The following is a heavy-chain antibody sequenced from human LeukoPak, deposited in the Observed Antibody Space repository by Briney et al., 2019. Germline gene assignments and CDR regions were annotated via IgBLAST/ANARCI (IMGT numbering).Heavy chain of an antibody. D-gene: IGHD3-22*01. J-gene: IGHJ4*02. Sequence: GGSLRLSCAASGFTFSSYEMNWVRQAPGKGLEWVSDISRSGSTIYYADSVKGRFTISRDNSKNTLYLQMNSLRAEDTAVYYCARPNLRVITTPYYFDYWGQGTLVTVSS. CDR1: GFTFSSYE. V-gene: IGHV3-48*03. CDR2: ISRSGSTI. CDR3: ARPNLRVITTPYYFDY.